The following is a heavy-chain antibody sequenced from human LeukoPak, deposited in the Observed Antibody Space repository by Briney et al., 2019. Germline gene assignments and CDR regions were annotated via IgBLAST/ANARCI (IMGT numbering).Heavy chain of an antibody. CDR2: IYYSGST. Sequence: SETLSLTCTVSGGSISSYYWSWIRQPPGKGLEWIGYIYYSGSTNYNPSLTSRVTISVDTSKNQFSLKLSSVTAADTAVYYCARVSVAGTGAFDIWGQGTMVTVSS. CDR1: GGSISSYY. J-gene: IGHJ3*02. D-gene: IGHD6-19*01. CDR3: ARVSVAGTGAFDI. V-gene: IGHV4-59*01.